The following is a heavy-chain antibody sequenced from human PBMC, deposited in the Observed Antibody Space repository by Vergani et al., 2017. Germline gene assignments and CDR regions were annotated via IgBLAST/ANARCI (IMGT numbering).Heavy chain of an antibody. V-gene: IGHV1-18*01. CDR2: ISAYNGNT. D-gene: IGHD6-19*01. J-gene: IGHJ4*02. CDR3: ARGHSSGWYIDDNYFDY. Sequence: QVQLVQSGAEVKKPGASVKVSCTASGYTFTISGISWVRQAPGQGLEWMGWISAYNGNTNYAQKLQGRVTMTTDTSTSTAYMELRSLRSDDTAVYYCARGHSSGWYIDDNYFDYWGQGTLVTVSS. CDR1: GYTFTISG.